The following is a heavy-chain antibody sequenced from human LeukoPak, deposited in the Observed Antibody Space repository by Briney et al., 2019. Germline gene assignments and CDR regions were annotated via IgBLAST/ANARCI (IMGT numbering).Heavy chain of an antibody. J-gene: IGHJ4*02. V-gene: IGHV1-18*01. D-gene: IGHD6-19*01. Sequence: GASVKVSCKASGYTFTSYGISWVRQAPGQGLEWMGWISAYNGNTNYAQKLQGRVTMTTDTSTSTAYMELRSLRSDDTAVYYCARDLASYSSGRVAPGYWGQGTLVTVSS. CDR2: ISAYNGNT. CDR1: GYTFTSYG. CDR3: ARDLASYSSGRVAPGY.